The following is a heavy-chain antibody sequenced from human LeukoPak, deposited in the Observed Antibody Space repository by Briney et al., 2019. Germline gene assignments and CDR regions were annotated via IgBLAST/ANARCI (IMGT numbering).Heavy chain of an antibody. V-gene: IGHV3-23*01. CDR2: ITGRGENI. CDR3: AKDRRLAAFDY. Sequence: GGTLRLSCTASGFTLSSYGMNWVRQAPGKGLEWVSGITGRGENIYYAGSVKGRFTISRDNSKNTLYLQMNSLRAEDTAVYYCAKDRRLAAFDYGGQGTLVTVSS. CDR1: GFTLSSYG. J-gene: IGHJ4*02. D-gene: IGHD6-25*01.